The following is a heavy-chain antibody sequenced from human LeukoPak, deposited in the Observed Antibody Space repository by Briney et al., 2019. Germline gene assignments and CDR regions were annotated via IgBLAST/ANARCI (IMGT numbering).Heavy chain of an antibody. D-gene: IGHD3-10*01. CDR2: IYYSGST. V-gene: IGHV4-59*08. CDR3: ARHSHGSSDY. Sequence: PLETLSLTCTVSGGSISSYYWSWIRQPPGKGLEWIGYIYYSGSTNYNPSLKSRVTISVDTSKNQFSLKLSSLTAADTAVYYCARHSHGSSDYWGQGTLVTVSS. J-gene: IGHJ4*02. CDR1: GGSISSYY.